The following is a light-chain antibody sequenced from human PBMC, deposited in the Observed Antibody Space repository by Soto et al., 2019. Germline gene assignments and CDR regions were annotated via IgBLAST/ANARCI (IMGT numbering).Light chain of an antibody. CDR2: EVS. J-gene: IGLJ1*01. V-gene: IGLV2-8*01. Sequence: QSALTQPPSASGSPGQSVTISCTGTNSDVGGYNYVSWYQQYPGKAPRLIIYEVSERPSGVPDRFSGSKSGNTASLTVSGLQTAYEADYYCSSYAGSNWYVFGTGTKVT. CDR1: NSDVGGYNY. CDR3: SSYAGSNWYV.